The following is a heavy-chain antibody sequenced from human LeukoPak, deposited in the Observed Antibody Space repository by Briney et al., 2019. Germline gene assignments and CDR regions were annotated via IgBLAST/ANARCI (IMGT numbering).Heavy chain of an antibody. CDR2: INHSGST. D-gene: IGHD6-13*01. CDR1: GGSFSGYY. V-gene: IGHV4-34*01. J-gene: IGHJ6*02. Sequence: SSETLSLTCAVYGGSFSGYYWSWIRQPPGKGLEWIGEINHSGSTNYNPSLKSRVTISVDTSKNQFSLKLSSVTAADTAVYYCAREKVRLGSSWYVTEYGMDVWGQGTTVTVSS. CDR3: AREKVRLGSSWYVTEYGMDV.